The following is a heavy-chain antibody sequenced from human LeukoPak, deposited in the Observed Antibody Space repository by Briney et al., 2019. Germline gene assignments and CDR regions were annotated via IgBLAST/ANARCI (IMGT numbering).Heavy chain of an antibody. Sequence: PGGSLRLSCAASGFTFSSYGMHWVRQAPGKGLEWVAVIWYDGSNKYYADSVKGRFTISRDNSKNTLYLQMNSLRAEDTAVYYCARDFTMAGNAFDIWGQGTMVTVSS. D-gene: IGHD6-19*01. V-gene: IGHV3-33*01. CDR1: GFTFSSYG. CDR3: ARDFTMAGNAFDI. CDR2: IWYDGSNK. J-gene: IGHJ3*02.